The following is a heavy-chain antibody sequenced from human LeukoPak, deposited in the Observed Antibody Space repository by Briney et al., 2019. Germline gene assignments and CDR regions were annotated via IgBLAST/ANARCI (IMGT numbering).Heavy chain of an antibody. CDR2: IYWVDEK. D-gene: IGHD3-3*02. Sequence: TLSLACTVSGGSFSSYYWSWIRQPPGKALEWLALIYWVDEKRYNPSLKSRLTITKDTSKNQVVLTMTNMDPVDTGTYYGVHKHLTVVGDTFDIWGQGTMATVSS. V-gene: IGHV2-5*08. J-gene: IGHJ3*02. CDR3: VHKHLTVVGDTFDI. CDR1: GGSFSSYYW.